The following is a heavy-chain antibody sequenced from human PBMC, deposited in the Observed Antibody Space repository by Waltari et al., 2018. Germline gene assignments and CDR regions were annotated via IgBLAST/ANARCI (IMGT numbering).Heavy chain of an antibody. CDR3: ARSPFGGSKFDA. V-gene: IGHV3-74*01. D-gene: IGHD1-26*01. CDR2: INRDGRMI. CDR1: GFTFSSYW. Sequence: EVQLVESGGGLIQPGGSLRLSCAASGFTFSSYWMQWVRQAPGKGLVWVSRINRDGRMISYADSVQRRFTIARDNAKNTLFLQMNSLRAEDTAVYYWARSPFGGSKFDAWGQGTLVTVSS. J-gene: IGHJ4*02.